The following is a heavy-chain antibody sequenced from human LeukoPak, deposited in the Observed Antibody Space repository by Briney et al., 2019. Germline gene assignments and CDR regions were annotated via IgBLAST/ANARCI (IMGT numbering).Heavy chain of an antibody. Sequence: PGGSLRLSCAASGFTFSSYSMNWVRQAPGKGLEWVSAISGSGGSTYYADSVKGRFTISRDNSKNTLYLQMNSLRAEDTAVYYCAKVNWPPFGEEHWGQGTLVTVSS. CDR3: AKVNWPPFGEEH. CDR2: ISGSGGST. D-gene: IGHD3-10*01. CDR1: GFTFSSYS. J-gene: IGHJ1*01. V-gene: IGHV3-23*01.